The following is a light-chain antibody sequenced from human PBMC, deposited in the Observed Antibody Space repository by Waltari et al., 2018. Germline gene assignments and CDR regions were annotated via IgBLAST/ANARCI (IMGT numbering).Light chain of an antibody. J-gene: IGKJ5*01. CDR2: GTS. V-gene: IGKV1-9*01. CDR1: QGTNKY. CDR3: QQFKSFLFT. Sequence: DIQLTQSPSFLSASVGDRVTITCRARQGTNKYLAWYQQKPGKAPNLLIYGTSTLQSGVPSRFSGSQSGTEFTLTISSLQPEDFATYYCQQFKSFLFTFGQGTRLDIK.